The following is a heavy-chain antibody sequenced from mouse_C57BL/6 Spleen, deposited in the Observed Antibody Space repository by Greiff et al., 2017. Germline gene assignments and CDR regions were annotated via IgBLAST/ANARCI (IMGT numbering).Heavy chain of an antibody. CDR3: ARNLSPYAMDY. CDR2: IHPNSGST. J-gene: IGHJ4*01. CDR1: GYTFTSYW. V-gene: IGHV1-64*01. D-gene: IGHD1-1*01. Sequence: QVQLKQPGAELVKPGASVKLSCKASGYTFTSYWMHWVKQRPGQGLEWIGMIHPNSGSTNYNEKFKSKATLTVDKSSSTAYMQLSSLTSEDSAVYYCARNLSPYAMDYWGQGTSVTVSS.